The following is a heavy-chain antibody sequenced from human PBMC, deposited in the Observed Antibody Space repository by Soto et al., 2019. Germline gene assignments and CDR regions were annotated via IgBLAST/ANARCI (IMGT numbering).Heavy chain of an antibody. Sequence: SETLSLTCAVYGGSFSGYYWIWIRQPPGKGLEWIGEINHSGSTNYNPSLKSRVTISVDTSKNQFSLKLSSVTAADTAVYYCAGYVARYYMDVWGKGTTVTVSS. D-gene: IGHD3-16*01. CDR3: AGYVARYYMDV. CDR2: INHSGST. J-gene: IGHJ6*03. CDR1: GGSFSGYY. V-gene: IGHV4-34*01.